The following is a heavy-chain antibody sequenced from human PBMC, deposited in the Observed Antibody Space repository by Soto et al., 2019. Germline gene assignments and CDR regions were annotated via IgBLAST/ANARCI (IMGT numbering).Heavy chain of an antibody. D-gene: IGHD6-25*01. CDR2: ISGSGAGA. V-gene: IGHV3-23*01. CDR1: GFTFSNHD. Sequence: AGESLKISCRASGFTFSNHDMDWVRQAPGKGLEWVSVISGSGAGAFYADSVQGRFTISRDNSKNTLYLQMNSLRAEDTAIYYCVREGSGWDSRGSFDFWGRGTMVTVSS. CDR3: VREGSGWDSRGSFDF. J-gene: IGHJ3*01.